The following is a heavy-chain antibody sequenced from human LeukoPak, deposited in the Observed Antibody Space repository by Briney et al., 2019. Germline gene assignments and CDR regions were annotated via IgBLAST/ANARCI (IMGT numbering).Heavy chain of an antibody. CDR1: GYSISSGYY. D-gene: IGHD3-22*01. J-gene: IGHJ6*03. CDR3: ARGHYYDSSGYYYYYYYYMDV. CDR2: IYYSGST. V-gene: IGHV4-38-2*01. Sequence: TSETLSLTCAVSGYSISSGYYWGWIRQPPGKGLEWIGSIYYSGSTYYNPSLKSRVTISVDTSKNQFSLKLSSVTAADTAVYYCARGHYYDSSGYYYYYYYYMDVWGKGTTVTVSS.